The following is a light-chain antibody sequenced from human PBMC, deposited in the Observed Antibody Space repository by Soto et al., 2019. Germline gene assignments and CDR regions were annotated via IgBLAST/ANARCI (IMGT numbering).Light chain of an antibody. CDR2: EDY. CDR3: CSYAGSNIFAV. V-gene: IGLV2-23*01. J-gene: IGLJ2*01. CDR1: SSDIGSYDR. Sequence: HSALTQPASVSGSPGQSITISCTGTSSDIGSYDRVSWYQWHPGKAPKLIIYEDYRRPSQISNRFSGSKSGNTASLTISGLQAEDEADYYCCSYAGSNIFAVFGGGTKLTVL.